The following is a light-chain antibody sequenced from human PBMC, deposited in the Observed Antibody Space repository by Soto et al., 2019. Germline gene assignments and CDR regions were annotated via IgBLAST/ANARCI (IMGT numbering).Light chain of an antibody. CDR2: GAS. CDR3: QQYGSSPFT. Sequence: EIVLTQSPATLSLSPGERATLSCTASQSVSSYLAWYQQKPGQAPRLLIYGASSRATGIPDRFSGSGSGTDFTLTISRLEPEDFAVYYCQQYGSSPFTFGPGTKVDIK. J-gene: IGKJ3*01. CDR1: QSVSSY. V-gene: IGKV3-20*01.